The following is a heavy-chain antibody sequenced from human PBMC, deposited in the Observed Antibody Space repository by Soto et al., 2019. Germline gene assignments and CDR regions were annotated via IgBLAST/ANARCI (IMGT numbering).Heavy chain of an antibody. Sequence: PGESLKISCKGSGYSFTSYWIGWVRQMPGKGLEWMGIIYPGDSDTRYSPSFQGQVTISADKSISTAYLQWSSLKASDTAMYYCARLDRAYYDSSGYYYFYYWGQGTLVTVSS. J-gene: IGHJ4*02. CDR1: GYSFTSYW. D-gene: IGHD3-22*01. CDR3: ARLDRAYYDSSGYYYFYY. V-gene: IGHV5-51*01. CDR2: IYPGDSDT.